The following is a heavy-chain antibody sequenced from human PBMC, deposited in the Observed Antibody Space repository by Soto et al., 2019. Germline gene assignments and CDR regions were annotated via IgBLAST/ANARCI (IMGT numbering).Heavy chain of an antibody. Sequence: PGGSLRLSCAASGFTFNSYAISWVRQAPGKGLEWVSAISGSGGSTYYADSVKGRFTISRDTSKNTLYLQMNSLRAEDTAVYYCAKDGVWFGELLYYFDYWGQGTLVTVSS. CDR2: ISGSGGST. D-gene: IGHD3-10*01. V-gene: IGHV3-23*01. J-gene: IGHJ4*02. CDR3: AKDGVWFGELLYYFDY. CDR1: GFTFNSYA.